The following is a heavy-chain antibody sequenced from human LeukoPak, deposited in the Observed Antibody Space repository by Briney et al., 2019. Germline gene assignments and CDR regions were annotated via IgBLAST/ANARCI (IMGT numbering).Heavy chain of an antibody. CDR2: IRYDESNK. J-gene: IGHJ4*02. V-gene: IGHV3-30*02. CDR3: AKRGVVPAAFAY. Sequence: TGGSLRLSCAASGFTFSSYGMHWVRQAPGKGLEWVAFIRYDESNKYYADSVKGRFTISRDNSKNTLYLQMNSLRAEDTAVYYCAKRGVVPAAFAYWGQGTLVTVSS. D-gene: IGHD2-2*01. CDR1: GFTFSSYG.